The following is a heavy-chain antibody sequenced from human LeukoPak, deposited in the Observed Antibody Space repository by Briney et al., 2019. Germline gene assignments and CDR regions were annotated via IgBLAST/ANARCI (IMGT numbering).Heavy chain of an antibody. CDR1: GFTFSSYS. J-gene: IGHJ4*02. CDR3: AKDDGNNAKLLLDY. CDR2: ISSSSSYI. D-gene: IGHD2/OR15-2a*01. V-gene: IGHV3-21*04. Sequence: GGSLRLSCAASGFTFSSYSMNWVRQAPGKGLEWVSSISSSSSYIYYADSVKGRFTISRDNSKNTLYLQMNGLRAEDTAIYYCAKDDGNNAKLLLDYWGQGTLVTVSS.